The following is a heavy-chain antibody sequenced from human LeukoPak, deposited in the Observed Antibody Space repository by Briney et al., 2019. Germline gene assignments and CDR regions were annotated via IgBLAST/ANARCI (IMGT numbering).Heavy chain of an antibody. CDR1: GFTFSTYA. CDR2: ITGGGDDT. CDR3: AKGSSSSRPYYFDY. V-gene: IGHV3-23*01. D-gene: IGHD6-6*01. Sequence: GGSLRLSCTAPGFTFSTYAMSWVRQAPGKGLEWFSAITGGGDDTYYADSVKGRFTISRDNSKNTLYLQMNSLRVEDTAVYYCAKGSSSSRPYYFDYWGQGALVTVSS. J-gene: IGHJ4*02.